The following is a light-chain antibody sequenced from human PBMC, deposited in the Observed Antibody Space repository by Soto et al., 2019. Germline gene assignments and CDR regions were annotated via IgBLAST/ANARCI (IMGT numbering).Light chain of an antibody. Sequence: QTVVTQEPSFSVSPGTTVTLTCGLSSGSVSTSYYPSWYQQTPGQAPRTLIYTTLTRSSGVPDRFSGSILGNKAALTIAGAKGDDEADYYCALYMGSGVWVFGGGTKLTVL. V-gene: IGLV8-61*01. CDR2: TTL. CDR3: ALYMGSGVWV. J-gene: IGLJ3*02. CDR1: SGSVSTSYY.